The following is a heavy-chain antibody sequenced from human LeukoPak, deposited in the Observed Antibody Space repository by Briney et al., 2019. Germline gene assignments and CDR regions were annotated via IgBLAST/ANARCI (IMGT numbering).Heavy chain of an antibody. D-gene: IGHD3-10*01. CDR2: IYYSGST. J-gene: IGHJ4*02. CDR1: GGSISSYY. V-gene: IGHV4-59*01. Sequence: PSETLSLTCTVSGGSISSYYWSWIRQPPGKGLEWIGYIYYSGSTNYNPSLKSRVTISVDTSKNQFSLKLSSVTAADTAVYYCARGNRPYGSGSYLPPDYWGQGTLVTVSS. CDR3: ARGNRPYGSGSYLPPDY.